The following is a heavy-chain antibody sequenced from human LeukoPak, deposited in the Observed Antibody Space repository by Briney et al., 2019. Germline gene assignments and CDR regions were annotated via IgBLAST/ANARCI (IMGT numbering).Heavy chain of an antibody. Sequence: GGSLRLSCAASGFTFSSYEMNWVRQAPGKGLEWVSYISSSGSTIYYADSVKGRFTISRDNAKNSLYLQMNSLRAEDTAVYYCAREAMRGGYCSGGSCYYRPGGAFDIWGQWTMVTVSS. CDR1: GFTFSSYE. D-gene: IGHD2-15*01. CDR2: ISSSGSTI. V-gene: IGHV3-48*03. CDR3: AREAMRGGYCSGGSCYYRPGGAFDI. J-gene: IGHJ3*02.